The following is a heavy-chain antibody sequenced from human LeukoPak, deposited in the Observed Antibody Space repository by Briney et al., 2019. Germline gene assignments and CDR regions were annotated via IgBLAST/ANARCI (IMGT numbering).Heavy chain of an antibody. Sequence: SETLSLTCAVYGGSFSGYYWSWIRQPPGKGLEWIGEINHSRSTNYNPSLKSRVTISVDTSKNQFSLKLSSVTAADTAVYYCARGLGNRITMIVVVKSGAFDIWGQGTMVTVSS. D-gene: IGHD3-22*01. CDR3: ARGLGNRITMIVVVKSGAFDI. J-gene: IGHJ3*02. CDR2: INHSRST. CDR1: GGSFSGYY. V-gene: IGHV4-34*01.